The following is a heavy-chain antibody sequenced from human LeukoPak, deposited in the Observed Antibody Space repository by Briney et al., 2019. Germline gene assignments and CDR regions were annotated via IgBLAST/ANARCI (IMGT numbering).Heavy chain of an antibody. CDR2: ISGSGGST. D-gene: IGHD2-2*01. CDR1: GFTFSSYA. V-gene: IGHV3-23*01. Sequence: GGSLRLSCAASGFTFSSYAMSWVRQAPGKGLEWVSAISGSGGSTYCADSVKGRFTISRDNSKNTLYLQMNSLRAEDTAVYYCAKGYCSSTSCYFHYWGQGTLVTVSS. J-gene: IGHJ4*02. CDR3: AKGYCSSTSCYFHY.